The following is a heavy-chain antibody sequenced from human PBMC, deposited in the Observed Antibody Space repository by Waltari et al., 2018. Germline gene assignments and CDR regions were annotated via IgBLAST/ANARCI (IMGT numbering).Heavy chain of an antibody. D-gene: IGHD3-3*01. Sequence: QVQLVKSGAEVKKPGASVKVSCKASGDTCTGYYMHWVRQAPGQGLEWMGWINPNSGGTNYAQKFQGRVTMTRDTSISTAYMELSRLRSDDTAVYYCARGQYDFWSGYKFDYWGQGTLVTVSS. V-gene: IGHV1-2*02. J-gene: IGHJ4*02. CDR2: INPNSGGT. CDR1: GDTCTGYY. CDR3: ARGQYDFWSGYKFDY.